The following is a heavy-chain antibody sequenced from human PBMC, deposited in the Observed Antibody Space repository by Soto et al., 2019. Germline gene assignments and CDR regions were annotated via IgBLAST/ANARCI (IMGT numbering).Heavy chain of an antibody. J-gene: IGHJ6*02. CDR3: ARGKRGSSWYRGEEKYYYYGMDV. V-gene: IGHV4-34*01. D-gene: IGHD6-13*01. Sequence: SETLSLTCTVTGGTISGYYWSWIRQPPGKGLEWIGEIHHSGSTNYNPSLKSRVTFSIDTSKRQFSLKVRSVTAADTAVYYCARGKRGSSWYRGEEKYYYYGMDVWGQGTPVTVSS. CDR2: IHHSGST. CDR1: GGTISGYY.